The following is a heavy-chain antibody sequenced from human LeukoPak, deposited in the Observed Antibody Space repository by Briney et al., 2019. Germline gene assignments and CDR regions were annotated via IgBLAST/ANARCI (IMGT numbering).Heavy chain of an antibody. CDR3: ARERIIVVPAARYFDY. V-gene: IGHV4-34*01. Sequence: SETLSLTCAVYGGSFSGYYWSWIRQPPGKGLEWIGEINHSGSTNYNPSLKSRVTISVDTSKNQFSLKLSSVTAADTAVYYCARERIIVVPAARYFDYWGQGTLVTVSS. CDR1: GGSFSGYY. D-gene: IGHD2-2*01. J-gene: IGHJ4*02. CDR2: INHSGST.